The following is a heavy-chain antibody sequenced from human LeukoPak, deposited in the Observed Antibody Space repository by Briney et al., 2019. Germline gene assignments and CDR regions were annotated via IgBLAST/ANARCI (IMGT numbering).Heavy chain of an antibody. J-gene: IGHJ4*02. CDR1: GFTFSSHA. D-gene: IGHD5-18*01. Sequence: PGGSLRLSCAASGFTFSSHAMGWVRQAPGKGLEWVSAISADSYYTYYADSVQGRFTISRDNSKNTLYLQMNSLGAEDTALYYCANFVDTSMGGNDYWGQGTLVTVSS. V-gene: IGHV3-23*01. CDR2: ISADSYYT. CDR3: ANFVDTSMGGNDY.